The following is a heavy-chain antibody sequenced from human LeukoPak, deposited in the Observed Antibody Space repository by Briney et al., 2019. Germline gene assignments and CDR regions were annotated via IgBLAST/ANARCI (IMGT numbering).Heavy chain of an antibody. V-gene: IGHV4-59*01. CDR1: GGSISSYY. D-gene: IGHD2-2*01. CDR2: IYYSGST. J-gene: IGHJ5*02. Sequence: ASETLSLTCTVSGGSISSYYWSWIRRPPGKGLEWIGYIYYSGSTNYNPSLKSRVTISVDTSKNQFSLKLSSVTAADTAVYYCARESDCSSTSCFSTYYDFWSGGRTLDPWGQGTLVTVSS. CDR3: ARESDCSSTSCFSTYYDFWSGGRTLDP.